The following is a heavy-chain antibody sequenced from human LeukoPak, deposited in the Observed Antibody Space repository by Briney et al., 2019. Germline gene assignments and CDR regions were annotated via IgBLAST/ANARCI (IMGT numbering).Heavy chain of an antibody. CDR3: AKDFKNYDILTGYFAPDY. CDR2: ISYDGSNK. Sequence: GGSLRLSCAASGFTFSSYGMHWVRQAPGKGLEWVAVISYDGSNKYYADSVKGRITISRDNSKNTLYLQMNSLRAEDTAVYYCAKDFKNYDILTGYFAPDYWGQGTLVTVSS. CDR1: GFTFSSYG. V-gene: IGHV3-30*18. J-gene: IGHJ4*02. D-gene: IGHD3-9*01.